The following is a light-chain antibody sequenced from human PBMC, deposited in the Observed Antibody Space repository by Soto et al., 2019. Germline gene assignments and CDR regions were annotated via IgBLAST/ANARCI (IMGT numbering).Light chain of an antibody. V-gene: IGKV3-20*01. CDR2: GAS. CDR1: QSVSSSY. Sequence: EIVLTQSPGTLSLSPGDXATLSCRASQSVSSSYLAWYQQKPGQAPRLLIYGASSRATGIPDRFSGSGSGTDFTLTISRLEPEDFAVYYCQQYGSSRTLGQGTKVDIK. CDR3: QQYGSSRT. J-gene: IGKJ1*01.